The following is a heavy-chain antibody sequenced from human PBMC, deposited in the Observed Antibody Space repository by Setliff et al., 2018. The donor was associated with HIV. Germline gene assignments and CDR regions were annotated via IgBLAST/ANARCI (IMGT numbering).Heavy chain of an antibody. J-gene: IGHJ6*02. CDR1: GGSISSGSYY. V-gene: IGHV4-61*02. D-gene: IGHD3-10*01. Sequence: KTSETLSLTCTVSGGSISSGSYYWSWIRQPAGKGLEWIGRIHISGNTNHNPSLESRVAISIDTSKNQLSLKLSSVTAADTAVYYRARDNSYYYGSGGHYYYAMDVWGQGTTVTVSS. CDR2: IHISGNT. CDR3: ARDNSYYYGSGGHYYYAMDV.